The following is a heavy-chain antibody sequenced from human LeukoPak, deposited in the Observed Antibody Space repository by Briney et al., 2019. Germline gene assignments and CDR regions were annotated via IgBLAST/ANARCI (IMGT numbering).Heavy chain of an antibody. V-gene: IGHV3-21*06. Sequence: GESLRLSCAASGFTFSSYNMDWVRQSPGKGLEWVSTILSSSGYMYYADSVKGRFTASRDNARNSLYLQMNSLRADDTAVYYCARHYSVGYYAFDAFDLWGQGTMVTVSS. CDR1: GFTFSSYN. D-gene: IGHD3-22*01. CDR2: ILSSSGYM. CDR3: ARHYSVGYYAFDAFDL. J-gene: IGHJ3*01.